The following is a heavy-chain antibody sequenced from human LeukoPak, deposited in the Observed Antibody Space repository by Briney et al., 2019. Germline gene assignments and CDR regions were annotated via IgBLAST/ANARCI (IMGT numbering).Heavy chain of an antibody. CDR2: ISWNSGSI. D-gene: IGHD6-19*01. CDR3: AKAPEYSSGWAYYFDY. Sequence: GRSLRLSCAASGFTFDDYAMHWVRQAPGKGLEWVSGISWNSGSIGYADSVKGRFTISRDNAKNSLYLQMNSLRAEDTALYYCAKAPEYSSGWAYYFDYWGQGTLVTVSS. CDR1: GFTFDDYA. J-gene: IGHJ4*02. V-gene: IGHV3-9*01.